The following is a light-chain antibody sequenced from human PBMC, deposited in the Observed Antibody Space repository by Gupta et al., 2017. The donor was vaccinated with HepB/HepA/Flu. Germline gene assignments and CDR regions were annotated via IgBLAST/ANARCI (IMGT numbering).Light chain of an antibody. Sequence: SALTQPAPFPGSPDRSITIPCTGTSSDVGGYNYVSWYQQHPGKAPKLMIYDVSNRPSGVSNRFSGSKSGNTASLTISGLQAEDEADYYCSSYTSSSTLVFGTGTKVTVL. CDR3: SSYTSSSTLV. CDR1: SSDVGGYNY. CDR2: DVS. J-gene: IGLJ1*01. V-gene: IGLV2-14*03.